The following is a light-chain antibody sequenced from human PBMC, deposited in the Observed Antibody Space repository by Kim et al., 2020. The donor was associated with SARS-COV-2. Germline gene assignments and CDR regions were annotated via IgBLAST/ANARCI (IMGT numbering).Light chain of an antibody. CDR2: GAS. Sequence: EIVLTQSPGTLSLSPGERATLSCRASQTISNSYLAWYQQRPGQAPRLLIQGASKRATGIPDRFSGSGSGTAFTLTIARLEPEDFAVYYCQQYGAWPRTFGQGTRLEIK. CDR1: QTISNSY. J-gene: IGKJ5*01. V-gene: IGKV3-20*01. CDR3: QQYGAWPRT.